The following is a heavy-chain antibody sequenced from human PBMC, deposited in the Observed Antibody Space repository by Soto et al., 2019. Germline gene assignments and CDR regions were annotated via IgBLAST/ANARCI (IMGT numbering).Heavy chain of an antibody. D-gene: IGHD1-1*01. CDR2: IYRGGDS. V-gene: IGHV3-66*01. Sequence: EVQLEESGGGLVQPGGSLRLSCAASGLTVSNNYMRWVHHAPGKGLEWVSVIYRGGDSYYADSVNGRFTISRDNSKNTLYLQMNSLRDEDTAVYYCASCHWNGPNDYWGQGTLVTVSS. J-gene: IGHJ4*02. CDR3: ASCHWNGPNDY. CDR1: GLTVSNNY.